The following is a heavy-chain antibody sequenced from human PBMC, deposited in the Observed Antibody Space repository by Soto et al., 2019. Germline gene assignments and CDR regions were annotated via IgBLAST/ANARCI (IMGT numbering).Heavy chain of an antibody. D-gene: IGHD3-10*01. CDR1: GGSFSGYY. Sequence: SETLSLTCAVYGGSFSGYYWSWIRQPPGKGLEWIGEINHSGSTNYNPSLKSRVTISVDTSKNQFSLKLSSVTAADTAVYYCARGRITMVRGVKREYYYYMDVWGKGTTVTVSS. CDR3: ARGRITMVRGVKREYYYYMDV. CDR2: INHSGST. V-gene: IGHV4-34*01. J-gene: IGHJ6*03.